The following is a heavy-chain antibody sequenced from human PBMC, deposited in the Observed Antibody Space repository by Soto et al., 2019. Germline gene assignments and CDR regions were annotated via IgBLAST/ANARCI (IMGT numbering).Heavy chain of an antibody. CDR1: GVTLSSYA. Sequence: VASVKVSCKASGVTLSSYAISWVRQSPLQVLEWMVGIIPIFGTANYAQKFQGRVTITADKSTSTAYMQLSSLRSEDTAVYYCAPGIAAAGRCYYGMAFWEQGTTVTVSS. CDR3: APGIAAAGRCYYGMAF. J-gene: IGHJ6*01. CDR2: IIPIFGTA. D-gene: IGHD6-13*01. V-gene: IGHV1-69*06.